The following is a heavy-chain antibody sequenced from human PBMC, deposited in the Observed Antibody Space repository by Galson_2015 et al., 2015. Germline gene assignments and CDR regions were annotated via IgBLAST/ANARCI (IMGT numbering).Heavy chain of an antibody. V-gene: IGHV1-3*01. CDR2: INAGNGNT. CDR1: GYTFTSYA. CDR3: ARGSEYYDFWSGVAYYFDY. D-gene: IGHD3-3*01. J-gene: IGHJ4*02. Sequence: SVKASCKASGYTFTSYAMHWVRQAPGQRLEWMGWINAGNGNTKYSQKFQGRVTITRDTSASTAYMELSSLRSEDTAVYYCARGSEYYDFWSGVAYYFDYWGQGTLVTVSS.